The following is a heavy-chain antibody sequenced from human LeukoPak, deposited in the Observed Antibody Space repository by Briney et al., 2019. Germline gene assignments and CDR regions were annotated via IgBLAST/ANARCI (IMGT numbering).Heavy chain of an antibody. CDR1: GYTFTSYG. D-gene: IGHD1-26*01. Sequence: ASVKVSCKASGYTFTSYGISWVRQAPGQGLEWMGWISAYNGNTNYAQKLQGRVTMTTDTSTSTAYMELSSLRSDDTAVYYCARVYATNGLFDYWGQGTLVTVSS. J-gene: IGHJ4*02. CDR2: ISAYNGNT. CDR3: ARVYATNGLFDY. V-gene: IGHV1-18*01.